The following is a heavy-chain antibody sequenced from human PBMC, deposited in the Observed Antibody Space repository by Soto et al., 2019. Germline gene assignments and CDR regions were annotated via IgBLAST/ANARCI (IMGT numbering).Heavy chain of an antibody. CDR1: GFTFSSYG. V-gene: IGHV3-30*18. CDR2: ISYDGSNK. D-gene: IGHD3-3*01. CDR3: AKDPQNTLFWSGYYTSEYYYYGMDV. J-gene: IGHJ6*02. Sequence: AGGSLRLSCAASGFTFSSYGMHWVRQAPGKGLEWVAVISYDGSNKYYADSVKGRFTISRDNSKNTLYLQMNSLRAEDTAVYYCAKDPQNTLFWSGYYTSEYYYYGMDVWGQGTTVTVSS.